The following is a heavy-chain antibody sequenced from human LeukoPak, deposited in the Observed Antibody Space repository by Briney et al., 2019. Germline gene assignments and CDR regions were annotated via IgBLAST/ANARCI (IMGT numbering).Heavy chain of an antibody. J-gene: IGHJ4*02. CDR3: AKGYNGNNGYYFDY. V-gene: IGHV3-9*01. CDR2: ISWNSGSI. D-gene: IGHD1/OR15-1a*01. Sequence: GGSLRLSCAASGFTFDDYAMHWVRQAPGKGLEWVSGISWNSGSIGYADSVKGRFTISRDNAKNSLYLQMNSLRAEDTALYYFAKGYNGNNGYYFDYGGQGPRVTVPS. CDR1: GFTFDDYA.